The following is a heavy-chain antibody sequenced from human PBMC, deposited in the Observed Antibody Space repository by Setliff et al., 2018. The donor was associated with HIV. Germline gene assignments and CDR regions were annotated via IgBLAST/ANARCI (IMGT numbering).Heavy chain of an antibody. D-gene: IGHD5-12*01. CDR1: GFTFSSYW. CDR2: VNSDGSSK. J-gene: IGHJ4*02. V-gene: IGHV3-74*01. Sequence: LSLTCAASGFTFSSYWTHWVRQAPGKGLVWVSRVNSDGSSKTYADSVKDRFTISRDNAKNTLYLQMNSLRAEDTGVYYCHSGYDTEEQSYFDYWGQGTLVTVSS. CDR3: HSGYDTEEQSYFDY.